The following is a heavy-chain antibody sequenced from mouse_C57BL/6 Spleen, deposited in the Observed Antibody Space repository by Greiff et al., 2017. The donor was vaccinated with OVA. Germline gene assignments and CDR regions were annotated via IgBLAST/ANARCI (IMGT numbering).Heavy chain of an antibody. J-gene: IGHJ1*03. Sequence: EVKLVESGGGLVKPGGSLKLSCAASGFTFSDYGMHWVRQAPEKGLEWVAYISSGSSTIYYADTVKGRFTISRDNAKNTLFLQMTSLRSEDTAMYYCARTPFIGYFDVWGTGTTVTVSS. CDR3: ARTPFIGYFDV. D-gene: IGHD1-1*01. CDR1: GFTFSDYG. CDR2: ISSGSSTI. V-gene: IGHV5-17*01.